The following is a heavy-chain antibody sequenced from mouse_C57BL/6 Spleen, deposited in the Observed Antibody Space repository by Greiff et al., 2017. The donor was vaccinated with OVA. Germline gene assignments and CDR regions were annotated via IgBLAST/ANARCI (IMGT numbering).Heavy chain of an antibody. J-gene: IGHJ1*03. Sequence: QVQLQQPGAELVKPGASVKMSCKASGYTFTSYWITWVKQRPGQGLEWIGDIYPGSGSTNYNEKFKSKATLTVDTSSSTAYMQLSSLTSEDSAVDYCAMSDFPYWYFDVWGTGTTVTAAS. CDR2: IYPGSGST. D-gene: IGHD2-13*01. CDR3: AMSDFPYWYFDV. V-gene: IGHV1-55*01. CDR1: GYTFTSYW.